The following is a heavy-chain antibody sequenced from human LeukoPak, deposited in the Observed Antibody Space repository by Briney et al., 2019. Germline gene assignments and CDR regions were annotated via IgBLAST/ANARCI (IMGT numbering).Heavy chain of an antibody. V-gene: IGHV1-3*03. Sequence: GASVKVSCKASGYTFNSYAMNWVRQAPGQRLEWVGWINAGNGNTKYSQEFQGRVTITRDTSASTDYMELSSLRSEDMAVYYCARVPSSSSWADYFDYWGQGTLVTVSS. CDR2: INAGNGNT. D-gene: IGHD6-13*01. CDR1: GYTFNSYA. J-gene: IGHJ4*02. CDR3: ARVPSSSSWADYFDY.